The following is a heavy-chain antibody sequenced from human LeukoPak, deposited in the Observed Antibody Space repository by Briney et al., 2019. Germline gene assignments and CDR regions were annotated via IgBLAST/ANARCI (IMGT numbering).Heavy chain of an antibody. Sequence: PSETLSLTCSVSGGSISGYYWSWIRQPPGQGLEWIGYIYYSGSTNYNPSLKSRVTISVDTSKNQFSLKLSSVTAADTAVYYCARDLGYSRSSAYYYGMDVWGQGTTVTVSS. CDR3: ARDLGYSRSSAYYYGMDV. V-gene: IGHV4-59*01. J-gene: IGHJ6*02. CDR2: IYYSGST. D-gene: IGHD6-6*01. CDR1: GGSISGYY.